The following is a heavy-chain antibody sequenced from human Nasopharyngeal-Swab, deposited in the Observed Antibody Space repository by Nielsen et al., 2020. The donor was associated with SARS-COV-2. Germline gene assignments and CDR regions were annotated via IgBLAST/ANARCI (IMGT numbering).Heavy chain of an antibody. D-gene: IGHD4-17*01. CDR2: ITWNGGSI. CDR3: ARDKPSTVTTFDY. CDR1: GFIFDDYA. V-gene: IGHV3-20*04. Sequence: GASLKISCAASGFIFDDYAMNWVRQAPGKGLEWVSGITWNGGSIGYAESVKGRFTISRDSAKNSLYLQMNSLRAEDTALYYCARDKPSTVTTFDYWGQGTLVTVSS. J-gene: IGHJ4*02.